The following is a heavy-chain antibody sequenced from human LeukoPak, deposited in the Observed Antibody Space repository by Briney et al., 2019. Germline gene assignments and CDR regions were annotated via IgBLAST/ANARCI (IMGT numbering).Heavy chain of an antibody. CDR1: GFNFSDA. Sequence: GGSLRLSCAASGFNFSDALSWVRQAPGKGLEWVSGISGSGFSTYYADSVKGRFTISRDNSRNTLYMQMNSLRAEDTALYYCAKGARGSTVTTIDYWGQGTPVTVSS. V-gene: IGHV3-23*01. CDR2: ISGSGFST. J-gene: IGHJ4*02. D-gene: IGHD4-17*01. CDR3: AKGARGSTVTTIDY.